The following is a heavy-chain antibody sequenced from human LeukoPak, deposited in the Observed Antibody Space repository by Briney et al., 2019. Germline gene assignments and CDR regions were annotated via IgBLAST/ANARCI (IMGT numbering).Heavy chain of an antibody. V-gene: IGHV3-48*01. CDR1: GFTFSSYS. CDR2: ISSSSSIT. Sequence: PGGSLRLSCAASGFTFSSYSMNWVRQAPGKGLEWVSYISSSSSITYYADSVKGRFTISRDNSKNTLYLQMNSLRVEDTAVYYCAKSWNYYDSSGDDALDIWGQGTMVTVSS. D-gene: IGHD3-22*01. J-gene: IGHJ3*02. CDR3: AKSWNYYDSSGDDALDI.